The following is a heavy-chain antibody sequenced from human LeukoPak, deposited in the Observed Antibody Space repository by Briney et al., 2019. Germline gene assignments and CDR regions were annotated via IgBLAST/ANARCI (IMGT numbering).Heavy chain of an antibody. CDR3: ARGGRDYGDFLAGH. CDR1: GYTSISYF. Sequence: GSVKVSRKASGYTSISYFMNWLRQAPGQGLEGMGIINPSGGRTNYEQKFEGRVIVTRDTSTSRVYMELYSLRSEDTAVYYCARGGRDYGDFLAGHWGQGTLVTVSS. CDR2: INPSGGRT. V-gene: IGHV1-46*01. D-gene: IGHD4-17*01. J-gene: IGHJ4*02.